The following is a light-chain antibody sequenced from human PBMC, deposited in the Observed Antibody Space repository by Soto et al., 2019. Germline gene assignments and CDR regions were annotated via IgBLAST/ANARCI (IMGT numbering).Light chain of an antibody. Sequence: HSLLTQPPSASGTPGQRVTISCSGSSSNIGSNIVHWYQQLPGTAPKLLIYSNSQRPSGVPDRISGSKSGTSASLAIRGIQSEDEGDYYCSSWDGSLNAYVFGAGTKVTV. CDR3: SSWDGSLNAYV. V-gene: IGLV1-44*01. CDR1: SSNIGSNI. CDR2: SNS. J-gene: IGLJ1*01.